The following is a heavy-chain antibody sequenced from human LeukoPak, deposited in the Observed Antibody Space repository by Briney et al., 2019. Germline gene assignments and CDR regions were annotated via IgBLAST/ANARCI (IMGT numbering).Heavy chain of an antibody. CDR3: AREIAEGGFDY. V-gene: IGHV3-33*01. CDR2: IWYDGSNK. J-gene: IGHJ4*02. Sequence: QPGRSLRLSCAASGFTFSSYGMHWVRQAPGKGMEWVALIWYDGSNKYYADSVKGRFTISRDNSKNTLYLQMNSLRAEDTAVYYCAREIAEGGFDYWGQGTLVTVSS. D-gene: IGHD2-21*01. CDR1: GFTFSSYG.